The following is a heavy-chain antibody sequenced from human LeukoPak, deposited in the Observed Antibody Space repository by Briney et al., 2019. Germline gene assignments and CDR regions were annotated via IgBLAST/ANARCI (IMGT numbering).Heavy chain of an antibody. CDR2: INHSGST. CDR1: GGSFSGYY. Sequence: SETLSLTCAVYGGSFSGYYWSWIRQPPGKGLEWIGEINHSGSTNYNPSLKSRVTISVDTSKNQFSLKLSSVTAADTAVYYCARGPRIYDYVWGSYRYTRDLDYWGQGTLVTVSS. V-gene: IGHV4-34*01. CDR3: ARGPRIYDYVWGSYRYTRDLDY. J-gene: IGHJ4*02. D-gene: IGHD3-16*02.